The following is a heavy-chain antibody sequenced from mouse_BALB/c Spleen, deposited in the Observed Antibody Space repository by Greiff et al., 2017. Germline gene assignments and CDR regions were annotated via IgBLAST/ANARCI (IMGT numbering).Heavy chain of an antibody. Sequence: QVQLQQSGAELVRPGTSVTVSCKASGYAFTNYLIEWVQQSPGQGLEWIGVINPGSGGTNYNEKFKGKATLTADKSSSTAYMELSRLTSDDSAVYCCASTGRGYAMDYWGQGTSVTVSS. D-gene: IGHD1-1*01. J-gene: IGHJ4*01. CDR3: ASTGRGYAMDY. CDR1: GYAFTNYL. CDR2: INPGSGGT. V-gene: IGHV1-54*01.